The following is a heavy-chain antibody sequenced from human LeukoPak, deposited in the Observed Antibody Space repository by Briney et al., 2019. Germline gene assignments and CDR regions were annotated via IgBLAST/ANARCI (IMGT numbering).Heavy chain of an antibody. CDR1: GFIFSSYA. Sequence: GGSLRLSCAASGFIFSSYAVHWVRQAPGKGLEWVAVISSDGRHIFYADSVKGRFTISRDNSKNTLYLQMNSLRAEDTAVYYCAKGKRAERFLPGNYMDVWGKGTTVTVSS. CDR3: AKGKRAERFLPGNYMDV. CDR2: ISSDGRHI. D-gene: IGHD3-3*01. J-gene: IGHJ6*03. V-gene: IGHV3-30*04.